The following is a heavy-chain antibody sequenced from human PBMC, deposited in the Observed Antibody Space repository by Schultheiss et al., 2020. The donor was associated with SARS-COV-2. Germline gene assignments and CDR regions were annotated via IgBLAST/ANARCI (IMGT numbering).Heavy chain of an antibody. CDR1: GGSVSSGSYY. CDR2: IYYSGST. V-gene: IGHV4-61*01. Sequence: SQTLSLTCPVSGGSVSSGSYYWSWIRQPPGKGLEWIGYIYYSGSTNYNPSLKSRVTISVDTSKNQFSLKLSSVTAADTAVYYCARGIAAAGTKEFDYWGQGTLVTVSS. CDR3: ARGIAAAGTKEFDY. D-gene: IGHD6-13*01. J-gene: IGHJ4*02.